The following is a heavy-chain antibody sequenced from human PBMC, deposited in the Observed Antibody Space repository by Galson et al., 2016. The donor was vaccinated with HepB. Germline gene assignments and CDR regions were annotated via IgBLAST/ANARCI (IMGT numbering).Heavy chain of an antibody. CDR2: GDPRTGST. J-gene: IGHJ6*02. Sequence: SVKVSCKASGYTFINYYMHWVRQAPGQGLEWMGIGDPRTGSTSYAQKFQDRVTVTRDTSTSTVYMKLSSLRSEDTAVYYCARVRGSNSLKGYGMDVWGQGTTVTVSS. D-gene: IGHD3-10*01. V-gene: IGHV1-46*01. CDR3: ARVRGSNSLKGYGMDV. CDR1: GYTFINYY.